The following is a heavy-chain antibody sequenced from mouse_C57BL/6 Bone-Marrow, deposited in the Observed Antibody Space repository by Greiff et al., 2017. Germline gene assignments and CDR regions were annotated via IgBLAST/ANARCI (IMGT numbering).Heavy chain of an antibody. CDR3: ARDDGYCGWFAY. J-gene: IGHJ3*01. D-gene: IGHD2-3*01. CDR1: GYSITSGYD. V-gene: IGHV3-1*01. CDR2: IRYSGST. Sequence: EVKLVESGPGMVKPSPSLSLTCTVTGYSITSGYDWHWIRHFPGNKLEWMGYIRYSGSTNYNPSLKSRISITHDTSKNHFFMKLNSVTTEDTATYYCARDDGYCGWFAYWGQGTLVTVSA.